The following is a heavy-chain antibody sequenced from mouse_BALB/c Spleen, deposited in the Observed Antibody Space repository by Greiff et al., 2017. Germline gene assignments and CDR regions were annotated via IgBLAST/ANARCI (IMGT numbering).Heavy chain of an antibody. J-gene: IGHJ3*01. Sequence: QVQLKESGPGLVAPSQSLSITCTVSGFSLTGYGVNWVRQPPGKGLEWLGMIWGDGSTDYNSALKSRLSISKDNSKSQVFLKMNSLQTDDTARYYCARDEGLRGEAWFAYWGQGTLVTVSA. CDR2: IWGDGST. CDR1: GFSLTGYG. D-gene: IGHD2-4*01. V-gene: IGHV2-6-7*01. CDR3: ARDEGLRGEAWFAY.